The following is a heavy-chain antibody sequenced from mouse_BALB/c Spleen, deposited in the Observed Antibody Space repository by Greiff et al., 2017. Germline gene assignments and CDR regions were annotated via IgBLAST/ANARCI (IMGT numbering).Heavy chain of an antibody. V-gene: IGHV3-2*02. CDR2: ISYSGST. Sequence: QSGPGLVKPSQSLSLTCTVTGYSITSDYAWNWIRQFPGNKLEWMGYISYSGSTSYNPSLKSRISITRDTSKNQFFLQLNSVTTEDTATYYCAKTHSDAMDYWGQGTSVTVSS. J-gene: IGHJ4*01. CDR1: GYSITSDYA. CDR3: AKTHSDAMDY.